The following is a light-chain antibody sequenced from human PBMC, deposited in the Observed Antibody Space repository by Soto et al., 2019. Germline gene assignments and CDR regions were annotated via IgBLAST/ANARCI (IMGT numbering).Light chain of an antibody. Sequence: QSVLTQPASVSGSPGQSITISCTGTSSDIGGYTYVSWYQQHPGKAPALMSYDVINRPSGVSNRCSGSKSGNTASLTISGLQAEDEADYYCSSYSRSGNYVFGTGTKVTVL. V-gene: IGLV2-14*03. CDR2: DVI. J-gene: IGLJ1*01. CDR3: SSYSRSGNYV. CDR1: SSDIGGYTY.